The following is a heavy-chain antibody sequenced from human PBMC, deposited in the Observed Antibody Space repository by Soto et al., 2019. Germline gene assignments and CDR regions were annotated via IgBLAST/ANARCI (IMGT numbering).Heavy chain of an antibody. CDR1: GFTFDDYA. Sequence: GGSLRLSCAASGFTFDDYAMRWVRQAPGKGLEWVSGISWNSGSIGYADSVKGRFTISRDNAKNSLYLQMNSLRAEDTALYYCAKDKGAPGYSSSWYPDAFDIWGQGTMVTVSS. J-gene: IGHJ3*02. V-gene: IGHV3-9*01. CDR3: AKDKGAPGYSSSWYPDAFDI. CDR2: ISWNSGSI. D-gene: IGHD6-13*01.